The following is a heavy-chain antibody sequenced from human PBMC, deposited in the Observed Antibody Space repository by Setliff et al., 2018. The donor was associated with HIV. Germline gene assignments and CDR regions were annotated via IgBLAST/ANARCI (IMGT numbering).Heavy chain of an antibody. CDR2: INGGNGDT. J-gene: IGHJ3*02. CDR3: ARDSLPYYYGSGTDSFDI. V-gene: IGHV1-3*01. D-gene: IGHD3-10*01. Sequence: ASVKVSCKASGYTFTSYAINWVRQAPGQSLEWMAWINGGNGDTKYSQKFQGRVTATGDTSAITAYMELSDLRSEDTAVYYCARDSLPYYYGSGTDSFDIWGQGTMVTVSS. CDR1: GYTFTSYA.